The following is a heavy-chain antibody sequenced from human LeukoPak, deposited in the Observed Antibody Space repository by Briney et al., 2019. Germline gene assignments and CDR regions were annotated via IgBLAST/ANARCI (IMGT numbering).Heavy chain of an antibody. CDR2: INPNSGDT. D-gene: IGHD3-16*02. V-gene: IGHV1-2*02. CDR3: ARSARY. CDR1: GYTFTVYD. Sequence: GASVKVSCKAPGYTFTVYDVRSMGQAPGQGLEWMGWINPNSGDTNYAEKFQGSVTMTRDTSVSTAYMELTWLRSDDTAVYYGARSARYWGQGTLVTVSS. J-gene: IGHJ4*02.